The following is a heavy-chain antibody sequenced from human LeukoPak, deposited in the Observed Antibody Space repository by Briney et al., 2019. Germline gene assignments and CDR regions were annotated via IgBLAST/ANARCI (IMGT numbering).Heavy chain of an antibody. D-gene: IGHD1-14*01. Sequence: PSETLSLTCTVSGGSISSGSYYWSWIRQPAGKGLEWIGRIYTRGSTNYNPSLRSWVTISEHTSKNQFSLKLSSVTAADTAVYYCARVLNVYDAFDIWGQGTMVTVSS. J-gene: IGHJ3*02. CDR3: ARVLNVYDAFDI. CDR2: IYTRGST. CDR1: GGSISSGSYY. V-gene: IGHV4-61*02.